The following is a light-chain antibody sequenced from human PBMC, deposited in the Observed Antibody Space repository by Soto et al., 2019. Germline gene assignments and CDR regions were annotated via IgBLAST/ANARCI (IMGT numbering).Light chain of an antibody. Sequence: QSVLTQPPPGLGPPGQGAPSLFPGGGSTIGSHPENWYQHLPGTAPKLLTYSNNQRPSGVPDRFSGSVSGTSASLAISGLQSEDEADYYCAAWHDSLNGPVFGGGTKLTVL. J-gene: IGLJ2*01. CDR3: AAWHDSLNGPV. V-gene: IGLV1-44*01. CDR1: GSTIGSHP. CDR2: SNN.